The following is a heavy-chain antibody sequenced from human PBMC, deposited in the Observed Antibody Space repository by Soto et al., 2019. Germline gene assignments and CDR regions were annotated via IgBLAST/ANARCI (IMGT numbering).Heavy chain of an antibody. CDR1: GFTFSSYW. CDR3: AREAGFVETPNPTDAFDI. CDR2: IKQDGSEK. D-gene: IGHD6-13*01. V-gene: IGHV3-7*01. J-gene: IGHJ3*02. Sequence: GGSLRLSCAASGFTFSSYWMSWVRQAPGKGLEWVANIKQDGSEKYYVDSVKGRFTISRDNAKNSLYLQMNSLRAEDTAVYYCAREAGFVETPNPTDAFDIWGQGTMVTVSS.